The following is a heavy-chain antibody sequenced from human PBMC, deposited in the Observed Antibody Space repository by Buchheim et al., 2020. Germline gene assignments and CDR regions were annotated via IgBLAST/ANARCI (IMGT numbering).Heavy chain of an antibody. CDR2: INPNSGGT. V-gene: IGHV1-2*04. D-gene: IGHD2-2*01. J-gene: IGHJ4*02. Sequence: QVQLVQSGAEVKKPGASVKVSCKASGYTFTSYYMHWVRQAPGQGLEWMGWINPNSGGTNYAQKFQGWVTMTRDTSISTAYMELSRLRSDDTAVYYCARMMRGCSSTSCSLAPFDYWGQGTL. CDR1: GYTFTSYY. CDR3: ARMMRGCSSTSCSLAPFDY.